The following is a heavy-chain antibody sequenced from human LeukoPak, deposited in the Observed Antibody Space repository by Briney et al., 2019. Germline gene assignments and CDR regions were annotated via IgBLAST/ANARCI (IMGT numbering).Heavy chain of an antibody. D-gene: IGHD2-15*01. V-gene: IGHV1-2*02. CDR2: INPNSGGT. Sequence: SVKVSFKASGYTFTGYYMHWVRQAPGQGLEWMGWINPNSGGTNYSQKFQGRVTMTRDTSISRAYMELSRLRSDDTAVYYCARDAEDIVVVVAASPEINWFDPWGQGTLVTVSS. CDR3: ARDAEDIVVVVAASPEINWFDP. CDR1: GYTFTGYY. J-gene: IGHJ5*02.